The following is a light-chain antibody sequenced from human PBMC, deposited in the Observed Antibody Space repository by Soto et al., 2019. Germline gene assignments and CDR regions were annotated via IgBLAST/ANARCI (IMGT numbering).Light chain of an antibody. CDR3: SLYTTSSTPVV. V-gene: IGLV2-14*01. J-gene: IGLJ2*01. CDR1: SSDVGGYNY. Sequence: QSALTQPASVSGSPGQSITISCTGTSSDVGGYNYVSWYQQHPGKGPKFMIYEVSNRPSGVSNLFSGSKSGNTASLPISGLQAEDEADSYCSLYTTSSTPVVFGGGTKVTVL. CDR2: EVS.